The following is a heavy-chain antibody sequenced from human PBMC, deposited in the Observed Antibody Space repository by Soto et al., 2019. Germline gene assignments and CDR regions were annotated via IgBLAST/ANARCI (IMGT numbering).Heavy chain of an antibody. J-gene: IGHJ6*03. CDR2: INPSGGST. Sequence: ASVKVSCKASGYTLTSYYMHWVRQAPGQGLEWMGIINPSGGSTSYAQKFQGRVTMTRDTSTSTVYMELSSLRSEDTAVYYCAGRGIAAAGIELYYYMDVWGKGTTVTVSS. CDR3: AGRGIAAAGIELYYYMDV. V-gene: IGHV1-46*03. D-gene: IGHD6-13*01. CDR1: GYTLTSYY.